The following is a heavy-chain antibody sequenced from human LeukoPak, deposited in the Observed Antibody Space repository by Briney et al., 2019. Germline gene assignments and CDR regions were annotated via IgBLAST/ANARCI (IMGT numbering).Heavy chain of an antibody. D-gene: IGHD3-16*01. CDR1: GFTFSDYY. J-gene: IGHJ6*03. V-gene: IGHV3-11*04. Sequence: GGSLRLSCAASGFTFSDYYVSWIRQAPGKGLEWVSTIKGIGPTTYYADSLKGRFTISRDNAKNSLFLQMSGLRADDTAIYYCARAGELRYMDVWGKGTAVTVSS. CDR3: ARAGELRYMDV. CDR2: IKGIGPTT.